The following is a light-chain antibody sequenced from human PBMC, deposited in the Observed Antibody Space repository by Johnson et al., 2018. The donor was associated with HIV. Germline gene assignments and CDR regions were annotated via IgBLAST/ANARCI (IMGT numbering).Light chain of an antibody. CDR2: EKN. J-gene: IGLJ1*01. V-gene: IGLV1-51*02. Sequence: HSVLTQPPSVSAAPGQKVTISCSGTSSNVGNNYVSWYQQLPGTAPKLLIYEKNKRPSGIPDRFSASKSGTSATLAITGLQTGDEADYYCGTWDKSLNTGAVCGAGTKVSVL. CDR3: GTWDKSLNTGAV. CDR1: SSNVGNNY.